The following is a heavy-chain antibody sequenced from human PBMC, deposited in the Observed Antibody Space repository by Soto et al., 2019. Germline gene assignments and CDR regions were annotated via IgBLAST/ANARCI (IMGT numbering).Heavy chain of an antibody. Sequence: SVKVSCKASGGTFSSYAISWVRQAPGQGLEWMGGIIPIFGTANYAQKFQGGVTITADESTSTAYMELSSLRSEDTAVYYCARGGGLRLGELSFNYWGQGTLVTVSS. CDR1: GGTFSSYA. V-gene: IGHV1-69*13. CDR3: ARGGGLRLGELSFNY. J-gene: IGHJ4*02. D-gene: IGHD3-16*02. CDR2: IIPIFGTA.